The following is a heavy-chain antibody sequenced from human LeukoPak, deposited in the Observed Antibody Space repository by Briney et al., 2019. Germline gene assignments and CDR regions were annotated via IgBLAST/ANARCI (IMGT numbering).Heavy chain of an antibody. Sequence: PGGSLRLSCAASGFTFDDYGMSWVRQPPGKGLEWVSGINWNGGSTGYADSVKGRFTISRDNAKNSLYLQMNSLRAEDTALYYCARVGDSSGYYPPNNGFDYWGQGTLVTVSS. V-gene: IGHV3-20*04. D-gene: IGHD3-22*01. CDR1: GFTFDDYG. J-gene: IGHJ4*02. CDR2: INWNGGST. CDR3: ARVGDSSGYYPPNNGFDY.